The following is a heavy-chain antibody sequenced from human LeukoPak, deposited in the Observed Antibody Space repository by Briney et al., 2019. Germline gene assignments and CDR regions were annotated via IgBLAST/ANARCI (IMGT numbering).Heavy chain of an antibody. Sequence: SETLSLTCTVSGVSISSYYWSWIRQPPGKGLEWIGYIYYSGSTNYNPSLKGRVTISVDTSKNQFSLKLSSVTAADTAVYYCARDRGDIADYYYGMDVWGQGTTVTVSS. CDR2: IYYSGST. V-gene: IGHV4-59*01. CDR3: ARDRGDIADYYYGMDV. CDR1: GVSISSYY. D-gene: IGHD2-15*01. J-gene: IGHJ6*02.